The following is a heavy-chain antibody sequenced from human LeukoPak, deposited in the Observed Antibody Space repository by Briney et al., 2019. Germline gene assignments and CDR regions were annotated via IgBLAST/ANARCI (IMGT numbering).Heavy chain of an antibody. CDR1: GGSISSGTYY. D-gene: IGHD1-14*01. Sequence: PSETLSLTCTVSGGSISSGTYYWGWIRQPPGKGLEWIGSIYHSGSTYYNPSLKSRVTISVDTSKNQFSLRLGSLTAADTALYYCARDRKYYYHMDVWGKGTTVTVSS. V-gene: IGHV4-39*07. J-gene: IGHJ6*03. CDR3: ARDRKYYYHMDV. CDR2: IYHSGST.